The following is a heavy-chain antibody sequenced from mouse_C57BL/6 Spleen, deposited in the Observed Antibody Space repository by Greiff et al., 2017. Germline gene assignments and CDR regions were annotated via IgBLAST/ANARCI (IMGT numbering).Heavy chain of an antibody. CDR1: GYTFTSYW. CDR3: ARYGSSPAWFAY. V-gene: IGHV1-55*01. Sequence: QVQLQQPGAELVKPGASVKMSCKASGYTFTSYWITWVKQRPGQGLEWIGDIYPGSGSTNYNEKFKSKATLTVDTSSSTAYMQLSSLTSEDSAVYYCARYGSSPAWFAYWGQGTLVTVSA. J-gene: IGHJ3*01. D-gene: IGHD1-1*01. CDR2: IYPGSGST.